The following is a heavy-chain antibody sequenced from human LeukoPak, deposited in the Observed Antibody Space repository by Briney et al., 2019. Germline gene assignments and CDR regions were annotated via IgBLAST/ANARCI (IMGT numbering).Heavy chain of an antibody. D-gene: IGHD3-3*01. CDR2: INHSGST. J-gene: IGHJ5*02. V-gene: IGHV4-34*01. Sequence: KPSETLSLSCAVYGGSFSGYYWSWIRQPPGKGLEWIGEINHSGSTNYNPSHKSRVTISVDTSKNQFSLKLSSVTAADTAVYYCARGGRRRITIFGVVISPNWFDPWGQGTLVTVSS. CDR1: GGSFSGYY. CDR3: ARGGRRRITIFGVVISPNWFDP.